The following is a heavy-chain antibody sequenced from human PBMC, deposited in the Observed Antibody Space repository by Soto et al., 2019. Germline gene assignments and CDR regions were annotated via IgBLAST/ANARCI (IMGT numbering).Heavy chain of an antibody. CDR3: ARGRGPPGPYCSTGACDYYRDS. Sequence: VQLVESGGGLVKPGGSLRLSCAVSGFTLKTYTMSWVRQAPGRGLEWVSSISSSSSYIYTADSLKGRFTISRDNAENSLFRQMDSLRVEDTAVYFCARGRGPPGPYCSTGACDYYRDSWGQALRVPVSP. V-gene: IGHV3-21*02. CDR2: ISSSSSYI. CDR1: GFTLKTYT. D-gene: IGHD2-2*01. J-gene: IGHJ4*02.